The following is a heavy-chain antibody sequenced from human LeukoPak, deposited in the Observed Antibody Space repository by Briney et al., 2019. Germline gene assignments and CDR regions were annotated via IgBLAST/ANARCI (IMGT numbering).Heavy chain of an antibody. CDR1: GFTFSSYA. J-gene: IGHJ4*02. D-gene: IGHD6-13*01. CDR3: ARHSNNWYPKAFDY. Sequence: GRSLRLSCAASGFTFSSYAMHWVRQAPGKGLEWVAVISYDGSNKYYADSVKGRFTISRDNSKNTLYLQMNSLRAEDTAVYYCARHSNNWYPKAFDYWGQGTLVTVSS. V-gene: IGHV3-30*01. CDR2: ISYDGSNK.